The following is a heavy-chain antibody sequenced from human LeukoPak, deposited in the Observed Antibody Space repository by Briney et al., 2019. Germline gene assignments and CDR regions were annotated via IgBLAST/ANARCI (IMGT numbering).Heavy chain of an antibody. CDR1: GYTFTSYD. D-gene: IGHD3-3*01. J-gene: IGHJ5*02. CDR2: ISAYNGNT. CDR3: ARDKKDYDFWSGYYLDNWFDP. V-gene: IGHV1-18*01. Sequence: ASVKVSCKASGYTFTSYDINWVRQATGQGLEWMGWISAYNGNTNYAQKLQGRVTMTTDTSTSTAYMELRSLRSDDTAVYYCARDKKDYDFWSGYYLDNWFDPWGQGTLVTVSS.